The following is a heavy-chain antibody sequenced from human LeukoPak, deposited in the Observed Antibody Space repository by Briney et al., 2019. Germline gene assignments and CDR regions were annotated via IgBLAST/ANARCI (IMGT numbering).Heavy chain of an antibody. CDR2: FYYGGST. CDR3: AVMGSSYGNAFDI. J-gene: IGHJ3*02. D-gene: IGHD3-3*01. Sequence: SETLSLTCSASGDSVTGQFYSWVRQPPGRGLEWIGYFYYGGSTLYNRALESRATISVDKAKNQFSLRLTSVTAADTAVYYCAVMGSSYGNAFDIWGQGTVVSVSS. V-gene: IGHV4-59*02. CDR1: GDSVTGQF.